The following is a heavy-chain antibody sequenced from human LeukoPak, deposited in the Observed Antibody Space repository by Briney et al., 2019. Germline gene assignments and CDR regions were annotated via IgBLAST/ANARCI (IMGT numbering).Heavy chain of an antibody. Sequence: GASVKVSCKASGYTFTGYYMHWVRQAPGQGLEWMGWINSNSGGTNYAQKFQGWVTMTRDTSISTAYMELSRLRSDDTAVYYCARDMTDSSGWIDYWGQGTLVTVSS. V-gene: IGHV1-2*04. J-gene: IGHJ4*02. CDR2: INSNSGGT. CDR1: GYTFTGYY. D-gene: IGHD6-19*01. CDR3: ARDMTDSSGWIDY.